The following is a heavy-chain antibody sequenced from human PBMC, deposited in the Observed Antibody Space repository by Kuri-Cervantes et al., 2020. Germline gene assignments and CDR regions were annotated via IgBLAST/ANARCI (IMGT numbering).Heavy chain of an antibody. Sequence: GESLKNSCAASGFTFSSYSMNWVRQAPGKGLEWVSGISGSGGSTYYADSVKGRFTISRDNSENTVYLQMSSLGAEDTAVYYCAKDGKKGRTTADFDYWGQGALVTVSS. CDR1: GFTFSSYS. D-gene: IGHD1-7*01. CDR2: ISGSGGST. J-gene: IGHJ4*02. CDR3: AKDGKKGRTTADFDY. V-gene: IGHV3-23*01.